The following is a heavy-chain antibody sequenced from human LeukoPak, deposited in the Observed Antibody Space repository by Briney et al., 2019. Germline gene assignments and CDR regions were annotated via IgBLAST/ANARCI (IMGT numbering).Heavy chain of an antibody. J-gene: IGHJ6*03. D-gene: IGHD3-22*01. CDR3: ARGPGAYDIPGYYYYYMDV. V-gene: IGHV4-38-2*02. Sequence: SETLSLTCTVSGYSISSGYYWGWIRQPPGKGLEWIGSIYHSGSTYYNPSLKSRVTISVDTSKNQFSLKLSSVTAADTAVYYCARGPGAYDIPGYYYYYMDVWGKGTTVTISS. CDR2: IYHSGST. CDR1: GYSISSGYY.